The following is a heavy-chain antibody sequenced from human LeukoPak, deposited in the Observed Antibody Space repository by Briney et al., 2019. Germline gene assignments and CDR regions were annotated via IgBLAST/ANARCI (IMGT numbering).Heavy chain of an antibody. CDR2: ISGSGAST. V-gene: IGHV3-23*01. CDR3: AKGSRGYTNYYFDY. Sequence: GGPLRLSCASSGFSFSGYAMIWVRQAPGKGLELVSTISGSGASTFYADSVRGRFITSKDIPSNIVYLQMNSLRAEDTAVYYCAKGSRGYTNYYFDYWGQGTLVTVSS. J-gene: IGHJ4*02. D-gene: IGHD2-2*02. CDR1: GFSFSGYA.